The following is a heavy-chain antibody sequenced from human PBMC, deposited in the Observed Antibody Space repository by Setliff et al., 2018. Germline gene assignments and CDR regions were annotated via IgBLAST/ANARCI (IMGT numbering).Heavy chain of an antibody. J-gene: IGHJ5*01. CDR1: GYILNSYG. CDR2: IIPLLETV. CDR3: ARELRSPYWHLDS. Sequence: SVKVSCKASGYILNSYGISWVRQAPGQGLEWMGGIIPLLETVKYAQKFQGRVTITADKSTSTGYMELSSLRSEDTAMYYCARELRSPYWHLDSWGQGTQVTVSS. D-gene: IGHD3-16*01. V-gene: IGHV1-69*06.